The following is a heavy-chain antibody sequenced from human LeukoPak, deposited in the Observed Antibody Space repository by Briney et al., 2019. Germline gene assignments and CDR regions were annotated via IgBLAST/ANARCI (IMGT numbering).Heavy chain of an antibody. J-gene: IGHJ6*02. CDR2: ISGTGGST. CDR3: AKAGVTGYYYHGMDV. CDR1: GFTFSSYA. V-gene: IGHV3-23*01. Sequence: GGSLRLSCAASGFTFSSYAMSWVRQGPGKGLECVSSISGTGGSTYYADSVKGRSTISRDNARNTLYLRMNSLRGEDTAVYYCAKAGVTGYYYHGMDVWGQGTTVTVSS. D-gene: IGHD3-16*02.